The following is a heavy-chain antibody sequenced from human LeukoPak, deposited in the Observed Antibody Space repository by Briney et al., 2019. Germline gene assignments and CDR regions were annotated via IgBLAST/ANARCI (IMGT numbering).Heavy chain of an antibody. CDR3: ARAYCSAISGYLGLDY. Sequence: VASVKVSCKASGYTFTGNYMHWVRQAPGQGLEWMGRINPNSGGTNYAQKFQGRVTMTRDTSISTAYMELSRPRSDDTAVYYCARAYCSAISGYLGLDYWGQGTLVTVSS. D-gene: IGHD2-2*01. CDR1: GYTFTGNY. J-gene: IGHJ4*02. V-gene: IGHV1-2*06. CDR2: INPNSGGT.